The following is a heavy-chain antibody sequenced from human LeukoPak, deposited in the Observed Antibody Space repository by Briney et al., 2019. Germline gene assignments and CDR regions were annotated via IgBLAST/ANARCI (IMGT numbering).Heavy chain of an antibody. CDR3: AKIPSAYDILTGHVDY. V-gene: IGHV3-23*01. J-gene: IGHJ4*02. D-gene: IGHD3-9*01. CDR2: ISGSGGST. CDR1: GFTFSSYS. Sequence: GGSLRLSCAASGFTFSSYSMNWVRQAPGKGLEWVSAISGSGGSTYYADSVKGRFTISRDNSKNTLYLQMNRLRAEDTAVYYCAKIPSAYDILTGHVDYWGQGTLVTVSS.